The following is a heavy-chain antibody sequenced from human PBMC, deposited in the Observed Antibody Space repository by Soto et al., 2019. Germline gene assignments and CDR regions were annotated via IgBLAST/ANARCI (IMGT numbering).Heavy chain of an antibody. J-gene: IGHJ3*02. CDR1: GFTFSSYG. CDR2: IWYDGSNK. Sequence: QVQLVESGGGVVQPGRSLRLSCAASGFTFSSYGMHWVRQAPGKGLEWVAVIWYDGSNKYYADSVKGRFTISRDNSKNTLYLQMNSLRSEDTAVYYCASLLFDAFDIWGQGTMVTVSS. CDR3: ASLLFDAFDI. D-gene: IGHD2-21*02. V-gene: IGHV3-33*01.